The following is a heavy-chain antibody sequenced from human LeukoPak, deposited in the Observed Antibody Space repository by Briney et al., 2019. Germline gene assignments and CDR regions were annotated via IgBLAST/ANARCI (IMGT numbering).Heavy chain of an antibody. CDR2: IYYSGST. CDR3: AREYSSSSPDY. Sequence: SETLSLTCTVSGGSISSYYWSWIRQPPGKGLEWIGSIYYSGSTYYNPSLKSRVTISVDTSKNQFSLKLSSVTAADTAVYYCAREYSSSSPDYWGQGTLVTVSS. J-gene: IGHJ4*02. V-gene: IGHV4-59*12. D-gene: IGHD6-6*01. CDR1: GGSISSYY.